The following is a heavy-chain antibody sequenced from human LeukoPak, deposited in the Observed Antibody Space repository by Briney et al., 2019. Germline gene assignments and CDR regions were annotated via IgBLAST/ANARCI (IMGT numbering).Heavy chain of an antibody. J-gene: IGHJ4*02. D-gene: IGHD6-13*01. CDR1: GFTFSSYS. Sequence: PGGSLRLSCAASGFTFSSYSMNWVRQAPGKGLEWVSSISSSSSYIYYADSVKGRFTISRDNAKNSLYLQMNSLRAEDTAVYYCAREGSSSWYVTFDYWGQGTLVTVSS. CDR2: ISSSSSYI. V-gene: IGHV3-21*01. CDR3: AREGSSSWYVTFDY.